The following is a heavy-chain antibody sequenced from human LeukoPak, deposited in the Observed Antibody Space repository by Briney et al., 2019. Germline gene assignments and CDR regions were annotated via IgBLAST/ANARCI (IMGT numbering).Heavy chain of an antibody. CDR2: ISGSGDYT. J-gene: IGHJ3*02. CDR3: AKWGPDYPLDAFDI. Sequence: PGGSLRLSCAVSGFTFSGYAMSWVRQAPGKGLEWVSTISGSGDYTYYADSVKGRFSISRDNSKNTLHLQMNSLRAEDTAVYYCAKWGPDYPLDAFDIWGQGTMVTVSS. V-gene: IGHV3-23*01. CDR1: GFTFSGYA. D-gene: IGHD4-11*01.